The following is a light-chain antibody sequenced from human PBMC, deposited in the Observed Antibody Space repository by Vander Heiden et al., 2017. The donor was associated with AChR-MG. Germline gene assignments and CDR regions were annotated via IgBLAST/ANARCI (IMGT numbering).Light chain of an antibody. CDR2: EVS. V-gene: IGLV2-18*02. CDR1: GSVVGNYNR. J-gene: IGLJ3*02. CDR3: SSYTSSAAWV. Sequence: QSALTQSPSVSGSPGQSVPISCTGTGSVVGNYNRVSWYQQPPGTAPKLMIYEVSNRPSGVPDRFSGSKSGNTASLTISGLQAEDEADYYCSSYTSSAAWVFGGGTKLTVL.